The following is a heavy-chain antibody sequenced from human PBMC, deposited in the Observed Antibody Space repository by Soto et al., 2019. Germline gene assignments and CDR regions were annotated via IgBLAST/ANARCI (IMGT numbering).Heavy chain of an antibody. D-gene: IGHD6-6*01. V-gene: IGHV5-10-1*01. J-gene: IGHJ5*01. CDR3: ARRGSCSSFFYDS. CDR2: IDPSDSYI. Sequence: GESLKISCQGSGYSFTSSWISWVRQMPGEGLEGMGRIDPSDSYINYSPSFQGRVAISADKSISTAYLPWSSLKASATAMYYCARRGSCSSFFYDSCGQGPLVTVSS. CDR1: GYSFTSSW.